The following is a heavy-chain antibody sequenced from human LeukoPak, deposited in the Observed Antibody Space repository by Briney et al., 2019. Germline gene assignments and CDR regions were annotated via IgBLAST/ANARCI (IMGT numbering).Heavy chain of an antibody. CDR1: GFTFSFYS. CDR3: ARDCGYCSSTSCYTCY. J-gene: IGHJ4*02. V-gene: IGHV3-21*01. CDR2: ISSSSSYI. Sequence: GGSLRLSCAPSGFTFSFYSMNWVRQAPGKGLEWVSSISSSSSYIYYADSVKGRFTISRDNAKNSLYLQMNSLRAEDTAVYYCARDCGYCSSTSCYTCYWGQGTLVTVSS. D-gene: IGHD2-2*02.